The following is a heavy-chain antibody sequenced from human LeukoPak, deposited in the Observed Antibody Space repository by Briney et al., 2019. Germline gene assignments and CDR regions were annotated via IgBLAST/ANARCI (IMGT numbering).Heavy chain of an antibody. Sequence: GGSLRLSCAASGFTFSSYWMHWVRQAPGKGLVWVSRISPDGSTTGHADSVKGRFTTSRDNAKNTLFLQMNSLRAEDTAVYYCTRDFDFSSAIWGQGALVTVSS. V-gene: IGHV3-74*01. D-gene: IGHD3-3*01. CDR1: GFTFSSYW. CDR3: TRDFDFSSAI. J-gene: IGHJ4*02. CDR2: ISPDGSTT.